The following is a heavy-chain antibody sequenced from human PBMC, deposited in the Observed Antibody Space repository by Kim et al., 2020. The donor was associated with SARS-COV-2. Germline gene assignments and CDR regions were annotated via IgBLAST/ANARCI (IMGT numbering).Heavy chain of an antibody. Sequence: GGSLILSCAASGFTFKTHSMDWVRQVPGRGLEWLSYISDDGRSIYYADSVKGRFTISRDDAKNSVFLQMNSLRDGDTAVYYCASDGLGVLPGDALDMWGQGTMVTVSS. CDR3: ASDGLGVLPGDALDM. D-gene: IGHD3-16*01. CDR1: GFTFKTHS. CDR2: ISDDGRSI. V-gene: IGHV3-48*02. J-gene: IGHJ3*02.